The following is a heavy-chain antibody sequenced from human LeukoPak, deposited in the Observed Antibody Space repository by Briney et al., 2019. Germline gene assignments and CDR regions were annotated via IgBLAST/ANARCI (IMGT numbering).Heavy chain of an antibody. D-gene: IGHD3-22*01. V-gene: IGHV3-21*01. CDR1: GFTFSSYS. J-gene: IGHJ4*02. Sequence: EGSLRLSCAASGFTFSSYSMNWVRQAPGKGLEWVSSISSSSSYIYYADSVKGRFTISRDNAKNSLYLQMNSLRAEDTAVYYCATDPLYDSSGYYPDYWGQGTLVTVSS. CDR3: ATDPLYDSSGYYPDY. CDR2: ISSSSSYI.